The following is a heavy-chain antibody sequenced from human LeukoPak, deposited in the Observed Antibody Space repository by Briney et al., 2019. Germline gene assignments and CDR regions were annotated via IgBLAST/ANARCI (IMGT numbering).Heavy chain of an antibody. CDR1: GFAFSNYW. Sequence: GGSLRLSCEASGFAFSNYWMHWVRQVPGKGLVWVSGITGDGSYANYADSVKGRFTFSRDNSKNTLYLQMNSLRAEDTAVYYCAKDKMYYYDSSGPYYYYYGMDVWGQGTTVTVSS. CDR3: AKDKMYYYDSSGPYYYYYGMDV. J-gene: IGHJ6*02. D-gene: IGHD3-22*01. V-gene: IGHV3-74*01. CDR2: ITGDGSYA.